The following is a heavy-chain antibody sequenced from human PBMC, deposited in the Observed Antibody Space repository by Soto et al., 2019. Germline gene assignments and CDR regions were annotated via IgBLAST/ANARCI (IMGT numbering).Heavy chain of an antibody. D-gene: IGHD2-2*01. CDR2: ISSSSSYI. J-gene: IGHJ6*02. V-gene: IGHV3-21*01. CDR3: ARGLWGVPAAMTLYGMDV. CDR1: GFTFSSYS. Sequence: PGGSLRLSCAASGFTFSSYSMNWVRQAPGKGLEWVSSISSSSSYIYYADSVKGRFTISRDNAKNSLYLQMNSLRAEDTAVYYCARGLWGVPAAMTLYGMDVWGQGTTVTVSS.